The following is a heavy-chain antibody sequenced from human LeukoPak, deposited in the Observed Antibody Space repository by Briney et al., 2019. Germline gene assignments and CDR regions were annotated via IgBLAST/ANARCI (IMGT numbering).Heavy chain of an antibody. V-gene: IGHV3-66*04. J-gene: IGHJ4*02. Sequence: PGGSLRLSCAASGFTVSSNYMSWVRQAPGKGLEWVSVIYGGGSTNYADSVEGRFTISRDNAKNTLYLQMNSLRAEDTAVYYCARHNDYGDYFLDYWGQGTLVTVSS. D-gene: IGHD4-17*01. CDR3: ARHNDYGDYFLDY. CDR1: GFTVSSNY. CDR2: IYGGGST.